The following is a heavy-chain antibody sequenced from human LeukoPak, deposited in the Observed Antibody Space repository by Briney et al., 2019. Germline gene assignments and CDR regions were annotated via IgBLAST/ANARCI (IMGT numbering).Heavy chain of an antibody. J-gene: IGHJ1*01. D-gene: IGHD6-19*01. CDR1: GFTFSSYW. CDR3: AREVAVAVPVY. Sequence: GGSLRLSCAASGFTFSSYWMSWVRQAPGKGLEWVANIKQDGSEEYYVDSVKGRFTISRDNAKNSLYLQMNSLRAEDTAVYYCAREVAVAVPVYWGQGTLVTVSS. CDR2: IKQDGSEE. V-gene: IGHV3-7*01.